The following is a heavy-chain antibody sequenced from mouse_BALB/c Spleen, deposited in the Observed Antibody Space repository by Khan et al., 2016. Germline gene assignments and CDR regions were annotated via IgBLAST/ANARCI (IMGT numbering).Heavy chain of an antibody. CDR2: INTYSGES. Sequence: QIQLVQSGPELKRPGKTVKISCKASGYTFTNYGINWVKQAPGKGLKWMGWINTYSGESTYADDFKGRFAFSLETSANTAYLQINNLKTEDTATYFCARYRYYYGSSRYFDVWGAGTTVTVSS. D-gene: IGHD1-1*01. CDR1: GYTFTNYG. CDR3: ARYRYYYGSSRYFDV. V-gene: IGHV9-3-1*01. J-gene: IGHJ1*01.